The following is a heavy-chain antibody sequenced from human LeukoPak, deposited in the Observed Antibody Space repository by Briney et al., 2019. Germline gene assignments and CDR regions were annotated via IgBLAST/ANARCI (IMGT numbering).Heavy chain of an antibody. J-gene: IGHJ4*02. Sequence: GKSLRLSCTASGFTFSTYGMHWVRQAPGKGLEWVAVISFHGSNKNYADSVKGRFTISRDNSRNTVYLQMNSLRAEDTAVYYCAKERGAAAATVYFDYWGQGTQVTVSS. CDR3: AKERGAAAATVYFDY. CDR2: ISFHGSNK. D-gene: IGHD6-13*01. CDR1: GFTFSTYG. V-gene: IGHV3-30*18.